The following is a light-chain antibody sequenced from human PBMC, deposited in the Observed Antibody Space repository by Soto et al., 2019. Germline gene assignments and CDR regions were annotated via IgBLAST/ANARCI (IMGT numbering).Light chain of an antibody. CDR1: SSNIGGRT. CDR2: NNN. V-gene: IGLV1-44*01. Sequence: LTQPPSASGTPGQRVTISCSGSSSNIGGRTVNWYQQLPGTAPKLLIYNNNQRPSGVPDRFSGSKSGTSASLAITGLQSEDEADYYCAAWDDRLTAHVFGVGTKVTVL. CDR3: AAWDDRLTAHV. J-gene: IGLJ1*01.